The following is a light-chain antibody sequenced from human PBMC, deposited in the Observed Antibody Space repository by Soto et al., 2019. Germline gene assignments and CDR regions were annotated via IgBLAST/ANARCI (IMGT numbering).Light chain of an antibody. V-gene: IGKV3-20*01. J-gene: IGKJ5*01. CDR1: QSVSSSQ. CDR2: DAS. CDR3: QHYGNSLMT. Sequence: EIVLTQSPGTLSLSPGERATLSCRASQSVSSSQLAWYQQKPGQAPRLLIYDASSRATGIPDRFSGSGPGTDFTLTISRLEPEDFAVYYCQHYGNSLMTFGQGTRLEIK.